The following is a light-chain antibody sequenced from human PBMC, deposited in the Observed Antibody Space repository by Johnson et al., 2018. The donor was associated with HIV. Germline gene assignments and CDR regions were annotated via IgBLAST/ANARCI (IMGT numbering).Light chain of an antibody. CDR2: ENN. J-gene: IGLJ1*01. V-gene: IGLV1-51*02. CDR1: SSNIGNNY. CDR3: GTWDSSLSAHDYV. Sequence: QSVLTQPPSVSAAPGQKVTISCSGSSSNIGNNYVSWYQQLPGGAPKLLIYENNMRPSGIPDRFSGSKSDTSATLGITGLQTGDEADYYCGTWDSSLSAHDYVFGTGTKVTVL.